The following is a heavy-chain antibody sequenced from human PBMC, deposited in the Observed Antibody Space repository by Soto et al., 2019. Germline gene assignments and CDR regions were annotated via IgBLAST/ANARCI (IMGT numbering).Heavy chain of an antibody. CDR2: ISGSGGST. J-gene: IGHJ6*02. CDR3: AKVPNSYGSGSPRGMDV. Sequence: GGSLRLSCAASGFTFSSYAMSWVRQAPGKGLEWVSAISGSGGSTYYADSVKGRFTISRDNSKNTLYLQMNSLRAEDTAVYYCAKVPNSYGSGSPRGMDVWGQGTTVTVSS. CDR1: GFTFSSYA. D-gene: IGHD3-10*01. V-gene: IGHV3-23*01.